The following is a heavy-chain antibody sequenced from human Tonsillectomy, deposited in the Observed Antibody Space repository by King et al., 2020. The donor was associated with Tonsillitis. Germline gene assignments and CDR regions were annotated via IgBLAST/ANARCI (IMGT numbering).Heavy chain of an antibody. D-gene: IGHD2-15*01. J-gene: IGHJ3*02. CDR2: IDYSGST. V-gene: IGHV4-39*01. CDR3: ARNVLGYCSGGSCYSGVFDI. Sequence: QLQESGPGLVKPSETLSLTCSVSGGSISSSNYYWGWIRQPPGKGLEWIGNIDYSGSTYYNPSLKSRVTISVDTSKKQFSLKLSSVTAADTAVYYCARNVLGYCSGGSCYSGVFDIWGQGTVVTVSS. CDR1: GGSISSSNYY.